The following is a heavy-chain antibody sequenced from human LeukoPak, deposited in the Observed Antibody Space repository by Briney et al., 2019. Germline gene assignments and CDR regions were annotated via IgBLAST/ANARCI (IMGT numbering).Heavy chain of an antibody. CDR2: IYYSGST. D-gene: IGHD3-22*01. J-gene: IGHJ4*02. CDR3: ARHVYGSGYADF. Sequence: SETLSLTCAVSGGSISSYYWSWIRQPPGKGLEWIGYIYYSGSTNYNPSLKSRVTISVDTSKNQFSLKLSSVTAADTAVYYCARHVYGSGYADFWGQGPLVTVSS. CDR1: GGSISSYY. V-gene: IGHV4-59*08.